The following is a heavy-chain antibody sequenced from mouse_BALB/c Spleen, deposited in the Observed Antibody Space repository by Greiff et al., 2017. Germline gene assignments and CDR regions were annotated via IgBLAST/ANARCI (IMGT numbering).Heavy chain of an antibody. Sequence: DLVKPGASVKLSCKASGYTFTSYWINWIKQRPGQGLEWIGRIAPGSGSTYYNEMFKGKATLTVDTSSSTAYIQLSSLSSEDSAVYFCARSIVDYWGQGTSVTVSS. CDR2: IAPGSGST. V-gene: IGHV1S41*01. CDR3: ARSIVDY. CDR1: GYTFTSYW. J-gene: IGHJ4*01.